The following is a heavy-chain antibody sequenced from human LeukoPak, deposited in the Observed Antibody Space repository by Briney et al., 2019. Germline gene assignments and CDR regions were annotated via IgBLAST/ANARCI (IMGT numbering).Heavy chain of an antibody. Sequence: PSETLSLTCTVSGGSVSSGSYYWSWIRQPPGKGLEWIMYIYYSGSTNYNPSLKSRLTISVDTSKNQFSLKLRSVTAADTAVYYCARDVVTMVRGVIIAAFDYWGQGTLVTVSS. J-gene: IGHJ4*02. CDR2: IYYSGST. CDR1: GGSVSSGSYY. V-gene: IGHV4-61*01. CDR3: ARDVVTMVRGVIIAAFDY. D-gene: IGHD3-10*01.